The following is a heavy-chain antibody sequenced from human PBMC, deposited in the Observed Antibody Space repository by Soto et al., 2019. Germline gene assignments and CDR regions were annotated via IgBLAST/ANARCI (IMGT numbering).Heavy chain of an antibody. CDR2: ISNDGSEK. V-gene: IGHV3-30*18. CDR3: AKYVNDTGGYLPCDP. D-gene: IGHD6-19*01. J-gene: IGHJ5*02. Sequence: QVQLVESGGGVVQPGRSLRLSCAASGFTFRTYGMHWVRQAPGKGLEWVAVISNDGSEKYFADSVKGRFAISRDNSKNTLFLQMSSLCDNDRAVYYCAKYVNDTGGYLPCDPWGQGILVTVSS. CDR1: GFTFRTYG.